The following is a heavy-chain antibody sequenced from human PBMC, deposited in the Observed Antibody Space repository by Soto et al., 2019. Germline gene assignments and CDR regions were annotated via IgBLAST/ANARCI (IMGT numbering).Heavy chain of an antibody. V-gene: IGHV1-69*02. J-gene: IGHJ4*02. CDR3: AMIHSGSYPY. CDR2: IIPILGIA. D-gene: IGHD1-26*01. Sequence: QVQLVQSGAEVKKPGSSVKVSCKASGGTFSSYTISWVRQAPGQGLEWMGRIIPILGIANYAQKFQGRVTLTAANSTSTAYMELSSLSSEDTAVYYCAMIHSGSYPYWGQGTLVTVSS. CDR1: GGTFSSYT.